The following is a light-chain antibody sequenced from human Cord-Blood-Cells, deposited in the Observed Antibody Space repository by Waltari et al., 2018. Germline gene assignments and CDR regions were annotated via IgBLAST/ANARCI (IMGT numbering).Light chain of an antibody. CDR2: EGS. J-gene: IGLJ3*02. Sequence: QSALTQPASVSGSPGQSITISCTGTSSDVGSYNLVSWYQQHPGKAPKLMIYEGSKRPSWVSNRFSGSKSGNTASLTISGLQAEDEADYYCCSYAGSSTFRVFGGGTKLTVL. V-gene: IGLV2-23*01. CDR1: SSDVGSYNL. CDR3: CSYAGSSTFRV.